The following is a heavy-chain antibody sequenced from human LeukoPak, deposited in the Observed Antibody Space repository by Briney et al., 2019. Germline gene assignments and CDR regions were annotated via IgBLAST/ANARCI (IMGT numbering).Heavy chain of an antibody. V-gene: IGHV4-4*09. CDR2: IYTSGST. CDR1: GGSISSYY. D-gene: IGHD6-13*01. Sequence: PSETLSLTCTVSGGSISSYYWSWIRQPPGKGLEWIAYIYTSGSTNYNPSLKSRVTISVDTSKNQFSLKLSSVTAADTAVYYCARSTIPGIAAAGTFYFDYWGQGTLVTVSS. CDR3: ARSTIPGIAAAGTFYFDY. J-gene: IGHJ4*02.